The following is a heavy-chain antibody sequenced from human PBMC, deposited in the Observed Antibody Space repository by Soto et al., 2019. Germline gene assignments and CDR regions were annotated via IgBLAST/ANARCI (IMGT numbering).Heavy chain of an antibody. CDR1: GFSFSSYA. CDR3: VKEGAEAGRGDFDY. V-gene: IGHV3-23*01. D-gene: IGHD6-19*01. Sequence: EVQLLESGGGLVQPGGSLRLSCAVSGFSFSSYAMSWVRQAPGEGLEWVSAIIGSGAGAFYADSVQGRFTVSRDNSRNTMYLQLNSLRAEDTAVYYGVKEGAEAGRGDFDYWGQGTVVTVSS. CDR2: IIGSGAGA. J-gene: IGHJ4*02.